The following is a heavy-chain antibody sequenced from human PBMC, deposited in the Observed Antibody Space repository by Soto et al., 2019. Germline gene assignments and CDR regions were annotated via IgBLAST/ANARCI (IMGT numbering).Heavy chain of an antibody. D-gene: IGHD3-3*01. V-gene: IGHV5-10-1*01. Sequence: GESLKSSGKGSGYSFTSYWISWVRQMPGKGLEWMGRIDPSDSYTNYSPSFQGHVTISADKSISTAYLQWSSLKASDTAMYYCARNDFWSGYIIYWGQGTLVTVSS. CDR3: ARNDFWSGYIIY. CDR2: IDPSDSYT. J-gene: IGHJ4*02. CDR1: GYSFTSYW.